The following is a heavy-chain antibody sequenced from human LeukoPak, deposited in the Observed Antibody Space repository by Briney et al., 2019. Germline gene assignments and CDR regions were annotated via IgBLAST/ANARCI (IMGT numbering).Heavy chain of an antibody. V-gene: IGHV3-30*02. CDR3: AKSGAVAATTGFDP. CDR1: GFTFGSYG. Sequence: GGSLRLSCAASGFTFGSYGMHWVRQAPGKGLEWVAFIRYDGSNKYYADSVKGRFTISRDNSKNTLYLQMNSLRAEDTAVYYCAKSGAVAATTGFDPWGQGTLVTVSS. D-gene: IGHD1-26*01. J-gene: IGHJ5*02. CDR2: IRYDGSNK.